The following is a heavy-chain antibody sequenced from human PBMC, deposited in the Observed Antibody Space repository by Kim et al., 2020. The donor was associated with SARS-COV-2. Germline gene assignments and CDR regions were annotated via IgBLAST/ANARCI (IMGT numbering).Heavy chain of an antibody. CDR2: ISSSSSYI. D-gene: IGHD6-19*01. CDR1: GFTFSSYS. CDR3: AGQWLTTRGHFDY. Sequence: GGSLRLSCAASGFTFSSYSMNWVRQAPGKGLEWVSSISSSSSYIYYADSVKGRFTISRDNAKNSLYLQMNSLRAEDTAVYYCAGQWLTTRGHFDYWGQGTLVTVSS. J-gene: IGHJ4*02. V-gene: IGHV3-21*01.